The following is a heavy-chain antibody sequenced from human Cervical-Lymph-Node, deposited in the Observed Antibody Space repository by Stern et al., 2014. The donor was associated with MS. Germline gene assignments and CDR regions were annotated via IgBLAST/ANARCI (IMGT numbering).Heavy chain of an antibody. CDR2: IYPGDSET. Sequence: LQLVQSGAELIRPGESLKISCKGSGFKFSIYWVAWVRQLPGKVLEGVGIIYPGDSETSYSASLHGQVTLSGDEYTSTASLQWLSLNASYTAMYFCARQTAAWASDVWGQGTLVIVSS. D-gene: IGHD1-14*01. V-gene: IGHV5-51*01. CDR3: ARQTAAWASDV. J-gene: IGHJ4*02. CDR1: GFKFSIYW.